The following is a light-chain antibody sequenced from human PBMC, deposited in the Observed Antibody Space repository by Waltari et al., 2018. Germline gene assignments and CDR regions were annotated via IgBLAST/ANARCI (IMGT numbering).Light chain of an antibody. V-gene: IGLV3-1*01. CDR3: QAWHSSTVV. J-gene: IGLJ2*01. CDR1: KLGDKH. CDR2: QDS. Sequence: SYEVIQSPSLSVSPGQTVTITCSGYKLGDKHVHWYQHKPGQSPVVVIYQDSSRPSGIPERFSGSNSGNTATLTISGTQPIDEAEYYCQAWHSSTVVFGGGTKLTVL.